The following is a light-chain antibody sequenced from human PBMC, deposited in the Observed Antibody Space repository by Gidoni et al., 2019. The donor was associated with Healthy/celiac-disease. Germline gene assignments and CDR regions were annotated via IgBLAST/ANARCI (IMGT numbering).Light chain of an antibody. V-gene: IGKV3-11*01. Sequence: EIVLTQSPATLPLSPGERATLSCRASQSVSSYLAWYQQKPGQAPRLLIYDASNRATGIPARFSGSRSETDFTLTISSLEPEDFAVYYCQQRSNWPPTFGGGTKVEIK. CDR1: QSVSSY. CDR3: QQRSNWPPT. CDR2: DAS. J-gene: IGKJ4*01.